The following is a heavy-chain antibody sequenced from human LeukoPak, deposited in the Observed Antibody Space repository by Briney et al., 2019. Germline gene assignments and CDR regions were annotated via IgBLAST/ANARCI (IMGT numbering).Heavy chain of an antibody. CDR3: ARAPPGYNNEWDFDY. J-gene: IGHJ4*02. CDR2: ISAKNGNT. Sequence: ASVKVSCKASGYTFTSYGISWVRQAPGQGLEWMGWISAKNGNTKYEQKVQGRVTMTIDRSTDTAYMELNSLRFDDTAVYYCARAPPGYNNEWDFDYWGQGTLVTVSS. CDR1: GYTFTSYG. V-gene: IGHV1-18*01. D-gene: IGHD5-24*01.